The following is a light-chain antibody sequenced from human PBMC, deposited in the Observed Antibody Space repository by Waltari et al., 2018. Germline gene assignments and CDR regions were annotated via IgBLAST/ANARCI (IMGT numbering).Light chain of an antibody. CDR2: WAS. Sequence: DIVMTQSPDSLTVSLGERATINCKARRSVLYNSNNKKYLAWYQQKPGQPPKLLIYWASTRESGVPDRFSGSGSGTDFTLTISTLQAEDLAVYYCQQYYDTPYTFGQGTKLEIK. CDR1: RSVLYNSNNKKY. V-gene: IGKV4-1*01. J-gene: IGKJ2*01. CDR3: QQYYDTPYT.